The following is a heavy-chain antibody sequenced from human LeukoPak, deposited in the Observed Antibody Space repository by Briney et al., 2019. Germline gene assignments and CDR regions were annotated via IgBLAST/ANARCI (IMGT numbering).Heavy chain of an antibody. CDR1: GFTFSSYA. CDR3: ARTYYYGSGSYYNGLLDY. Sequence: PGRSLRLSCAASGFTFSSYAMHWVRQAPGKGLEWVAVISYDGSNKYYADSVKGRFTISRDNSKNTLYLQMNSLRAEDTAVYYCARTYYYGSGSYYNGLLDYWGQGTLVTVSS. V-gene: IGHV3-30-3*01. D-gene: IGHD3-10*01. CDR2: ISYDGSNK. J-gene: IGHJ4*02.